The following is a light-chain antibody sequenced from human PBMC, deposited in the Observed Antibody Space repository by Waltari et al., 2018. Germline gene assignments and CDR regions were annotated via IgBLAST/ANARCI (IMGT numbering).Light chain of an antibody. V-gene: IGKV1-12*01. CDR2: GAS. J-gene: IGKJ4*01. CDR3: QQANSFVPLT. CDR1: KDINNF. Sequence: DIQMTQSPSSVFASVGDRFTIHCRASKDINNFLPWYQQKPGKAPYLLIYGASVLQSGVPARFSGSGSRTNFTLTINSLQPEDFATYFCQQANSFVPLTFGGGTRVQIK.